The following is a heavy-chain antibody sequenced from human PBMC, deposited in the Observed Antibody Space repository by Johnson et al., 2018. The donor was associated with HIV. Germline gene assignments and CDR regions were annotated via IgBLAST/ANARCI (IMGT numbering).Heavy chain of an antibody. Sequence: VQLVESGGGLIQPGGSLRLSCAASGFTFSSYAMSWVRQAPGKGLEWVSAISGSGGSTYYADSVKGRFTISRDNAKNSLYLQMNSLRAEDTALYFCASEPVAGPGRNAFDIWGQGTMVTVSS. V-gene: IGHV3-23*04. CDR2: ISGSGGST. CDR3: ASEPVAGPGRNAFDI. CDR1: GFTFSSYA. D-gene: IGHD6-19*01. J-gene: IGHJ3*02.